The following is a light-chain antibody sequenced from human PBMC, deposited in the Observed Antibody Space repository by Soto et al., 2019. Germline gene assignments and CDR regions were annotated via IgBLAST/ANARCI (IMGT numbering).Light chain of an antibody. Sequence: DIVLTQSPATLSLSPGERATLSCRASQSISTYLAWYQQKPGQAPRLLIYNASNRATGIPARFSGSGSGTDFTLTISSLELEDSAIYYCQQRYTWITFGQGTRLDIK. J-gene: IGKJ5*01. CDR2: NAS. CDR1: QSISTY. V-gene: IGKV3-11*01. CDR3: QQRYTWIT.